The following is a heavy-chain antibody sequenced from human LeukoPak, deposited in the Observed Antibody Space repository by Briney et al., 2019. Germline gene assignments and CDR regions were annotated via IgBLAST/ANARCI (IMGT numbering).Heavy chain of an antibody. J-gene: IGHJ4*02. V-gene: IGHV4-59*08. CDR3: ASVYSGSLGY. CDR1: GGSISSYY. Sequence: SETLSLTCTVSGGSISSYYWSWIRQPPGKGLEWIGYIYYSGSTNYNPSLKSRVTISVDTSKNQFSLKLSSVTAADTAVYYCASVYSGSLGYWGQGTLVTVSS. CDR2: IYYSGST. D-gene: IGHD1-26*01.